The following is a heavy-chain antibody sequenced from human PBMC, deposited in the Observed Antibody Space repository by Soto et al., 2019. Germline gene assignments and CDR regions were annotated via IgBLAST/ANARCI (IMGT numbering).Heavy chain of an antibody. J-gene: IGHJ5*02. CDR2: IYYSGST. V-gene: IGHV4-31*03. CDR3: ARYYDFNWFDP. D-gene: IGHD3-3*01. CDR1: GCSISSGGYY. Sequence: SETLSLTCTFSGCSISSGGYYWSWIRQHPGKGLEWIGYIYYSGSTYYNPSLKSRVTISVDTSKNQFSLKLSSVTAADTAVYYCARYYDFNWFDPWGQGTLVNVSS.